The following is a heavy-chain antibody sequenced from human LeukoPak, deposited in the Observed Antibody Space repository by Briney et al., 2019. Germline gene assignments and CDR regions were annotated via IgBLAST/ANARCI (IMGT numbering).Heavy chain of an antibody. CDR1: GGSISSYY. D-gene: IGHD3-16*01. V-gene: IGHV4-59*12. Sequence: SETLSLTCTVSGGSISSYYWSWIRQPPGKGLEWIGYIYYSGSTNYNPSLKSRVTISVDTSKNQFSLKLSSVTPEDTAVYYCARGTTTFQEYYYGMDVWGQGTTVTVSS. J-gene: IGHJ6*02. CDR3: ARGTTTFQEYYYGMDV. CDR2: IYYSGST.